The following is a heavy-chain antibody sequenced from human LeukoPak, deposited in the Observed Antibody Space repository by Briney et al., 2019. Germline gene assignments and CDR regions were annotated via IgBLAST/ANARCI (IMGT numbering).Heavy chain of an antibody. D-gene: IGHD3-9*01. J-gene: IGHJ4*02. CDR3: VRDQDWAFEY. CDR2: INTKSRTI. CDR1: GFTFNTYT. Sequence: GGSLRLSCAASGFTFNTYTMNWVRQAPGKGLEWISFINTKSRTIYYADSVTVRFTISRDNAKNSLYLQMNSLRAEDTALYYCVRDQDWAFEYLGQGTLVTVSS. V-gene: IGHV3-48*01.